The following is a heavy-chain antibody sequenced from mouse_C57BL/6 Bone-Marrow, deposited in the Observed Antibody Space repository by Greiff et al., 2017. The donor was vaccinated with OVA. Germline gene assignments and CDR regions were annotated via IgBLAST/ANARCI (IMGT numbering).Heavy chain of an antibody. J-gene: IGHJ1*03. CDR2: IHPNSGST. Sequence: VQLQQPGAELVKPGASVKLSCKASGYTFTSYWMHWVKQRPGQGLEWIGMIHPNSGSTNYTEKFKSKATLTVDKSSSTAYMQLSSLTSEDSAVYYCGRKDGGWYFDVWGKGTTVTVSS. CDR3: GRKDGGWYFDV. V-gene: IGHV1-64*01. CDR1: GYTFTSYW.